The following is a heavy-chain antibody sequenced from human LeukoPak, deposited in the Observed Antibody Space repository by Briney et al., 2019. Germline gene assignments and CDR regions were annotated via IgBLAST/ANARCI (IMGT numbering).Heavy chain of an antibody. CDR2: INHSGST. J-gene: IGHJ5*02. D-gene: IGHD2-2*01. V-gene: IGHV4-34*01. Sequence: SETQSLTCAVYGGSFSGYYWSWIRQPPGKGLEWIGEINHSGSTNYNPSLKSRVTISVDTYKNQFSLKLSSVTAADTAVYYCARRKRSGCSSTSCLLNWFDPWGQGTLVTVSS. CDR1: GGSFSGYY. CDR3: ARRKRSGCSSTSCLLNWFDP.